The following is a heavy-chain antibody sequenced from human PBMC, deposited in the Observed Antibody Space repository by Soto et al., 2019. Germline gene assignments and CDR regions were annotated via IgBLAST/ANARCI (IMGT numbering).Heavy chain of an antibody. J-gene: IGHJ4*02. D-gene: IGHD1-26*01. CDR2: ISYDGSNK. CDR3: ARDGGATFDYYFDY. CDR1: GFTFSSYA. Sequence: QVQLVESGGGVVQPGRSLRLSCAASGFTFSSYAMHWVRQAPGKGLEWVAVISYDGSNKYYADSVKGRFTISRDNSKNTLYLQMNSLRAVDTAVYYCARDGGATFDYYFDYWGQGNLVTVSS. V-gene: IGHV3-30-3*01.